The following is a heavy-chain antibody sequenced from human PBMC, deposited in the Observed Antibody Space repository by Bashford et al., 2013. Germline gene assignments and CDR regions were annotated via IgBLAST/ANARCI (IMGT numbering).Heavy chain of an antibody. CDR1: GGSISNYY. CDR2: SITVGAP. CDR3: ARVTSWIVVVIAGAVYGPT. J-gene: IGHJ4*02. V-gene: IGHV4-59*08. D-gene: IGHD3-22*01. Sequence: ETLSLTCTVSGGSISNYYWSWIRQPPRGRDWSGLGISITVGAPTTTPPSRVEVHHFSRHVQDQFXLKLSYCDCRRTTAVYYCARVTSWIVVVIAGAVYGPTWGQGTLVTVSS.